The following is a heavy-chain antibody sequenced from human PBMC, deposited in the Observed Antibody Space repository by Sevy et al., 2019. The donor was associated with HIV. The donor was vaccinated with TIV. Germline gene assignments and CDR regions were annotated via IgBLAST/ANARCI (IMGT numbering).Heavy chain of an antibody. D-gene: IGHD6-19*01. CDR3: AKEWTQLSDWYGELYY. V-gene: IGHV3-23*01. Sequence: GGSLRLSCAASGFTFSNYAMSWVRQAPGKGLEWVSSVSISGPNTYYADSVKGRFTISRDNSKNTMYLQMNSLRAEDTAVYYCAKEWTQLSDWYGELYYWGQGSLVTVSS. J-gene: IGHJ4*02. CDR2: VSISGPNT. CDR1: GFTFSNYA.